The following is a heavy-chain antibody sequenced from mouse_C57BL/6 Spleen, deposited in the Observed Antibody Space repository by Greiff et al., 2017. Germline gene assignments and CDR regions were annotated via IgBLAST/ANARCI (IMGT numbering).Heavy chain of an antibody. CDR2: INPGSGGT. CDR3: AREGVRQNYAMDY. J-gene: IGHJ4*01. Sequence: VQLQQPGAELVRPGTSVKVSCKASGYAFTNYLIEWVKQRPGQGLEWIGVINPGSGGTNYNEKFKGKATLTADKSSSTAYMQLSSLTSEDSAVYYCAREGVRQNYAMDYWGQGTSVTVSS. V-gene: IGHV1-54*01. CDR1: GYAFTNYL. D-gene: IGHD2-14*01.